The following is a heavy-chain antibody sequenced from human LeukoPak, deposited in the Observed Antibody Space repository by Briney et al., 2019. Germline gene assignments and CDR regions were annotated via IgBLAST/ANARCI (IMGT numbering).Heavy chain of an antibody. D-gene: IGHD6-13*01. V-gene: IGHV4-4*07. CDR1: GGSISSYY. CDR3: ARDHSSSWYSLPGY. CDR2: IYTSGST. Sequence: KPSETLSLTCTVSGGSISSYYWSCIRQPAGKGLEWIGRIYTSGSTNYNPSLKSRVTMSVDTSKNQFSLKLSSVTAADTAVYYCARDHSSSWYSLPGYWGQGTLVTVSS. J-gene: IGHJ4*02.